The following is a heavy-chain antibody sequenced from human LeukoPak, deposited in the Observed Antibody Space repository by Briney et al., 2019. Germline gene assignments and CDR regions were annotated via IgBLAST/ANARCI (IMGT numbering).Heavy chain of an antibody. CDR1: GFSFRTYW. J-gene: IGHJ6*03. D-gene: IGHD3-10*01. Sequence: QPGGSQRLSCAASGFSFRTYWMHWVRQVPGKGPVWVARINTDGTNTTYADSVKGRFTISRDNAKNTLYLQMNSLRVEDTAIYYCARDGSGSYWAYFYYYMDIWGKGTTVTVSS. V-gene: IGHV3-74*01. CDR3: ARDGSGSYWAYFYYYMDI. CDR2: INTDGTNT.